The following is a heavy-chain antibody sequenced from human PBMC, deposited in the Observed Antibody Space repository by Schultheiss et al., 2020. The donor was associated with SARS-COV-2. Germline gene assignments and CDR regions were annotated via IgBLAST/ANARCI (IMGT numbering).Heavy chain of an antibody. D-gene: IGHD5-18*01. CDR3: AKGWGDTAMVGFDY. CDR1: GFTFSDHQ. V-gene: IGHV3-11*01. Sequence: GGSLRLSCAASGFTFSDHQMNWIRQAPGKGLEWVSAISGSGGSTYYADSVKGRFTISRDNAKNSLYLQMNSLRAEDMALYYCAKGWGDTAMVGFDYWGQGTLVTVSS. CDR2: ISGSGGST. J-gene: IGHJ4*02.